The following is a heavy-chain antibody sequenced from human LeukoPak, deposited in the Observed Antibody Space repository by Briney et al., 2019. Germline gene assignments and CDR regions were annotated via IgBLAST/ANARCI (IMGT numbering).Heavy chain of an antibody. Sequence: GGSLRLSCAASGFTFSNYWMSWVRQAPGKGLEWEANINQDASEKYYVDSVKGRFTISRDNAKNSLYLQMNSLRAEDTAVYYCARVIIVGGRSVFDYWGQGTLVTVSS. D-gene: IGHD3-10*01. J-gene: IGHJ4*02. CDR3: ARVIIVGGRSVFDY. V-gene: IGHV3-7*04. CDR1: GFTFSNYW. CDR2: INQDASEK.